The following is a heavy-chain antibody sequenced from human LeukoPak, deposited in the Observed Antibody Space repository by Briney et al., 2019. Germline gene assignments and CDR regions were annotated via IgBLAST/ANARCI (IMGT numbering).Heavy chain of an antibody. J-gene: IGHJ4*02. CDR3: AKEEAMIVVVTIPPFDY. CDR2: ISGSGGST. Sequence: PGGSLRLSCAASGFTFSSYGMSWVRQAPGKGLEWVSAISGSGGSTYYADSVKGRFTISRDNSKNTLYLQMNSLRAEDTAVYYCAKEEAMIVVVTIPPFDYWGQGTLVTVSS. CDR1: GFTFSSYG. V-gene: IGHV3-23*01. D-gene: IGHD3-22*01.